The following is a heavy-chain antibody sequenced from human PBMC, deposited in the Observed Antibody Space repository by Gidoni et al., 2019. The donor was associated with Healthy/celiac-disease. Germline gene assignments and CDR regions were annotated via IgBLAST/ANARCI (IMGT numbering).Heavy chain of an antibody. CDR3: ARLQGQWLTIDY. D-gene: IGHD6-19*01. Sequence: EVQLVESGGGLFKPGGSLRLSCAASGCTSSSYSMNWVRQAPGKGLEWVSSIISSSSYIYYADSVKGRFTISRHNAKNSLYLQMNSLKAEDTAVYYCARLQGQWLTIDYWGQGTLVTVSS. V-gene: IGHV3-21*01. CDR2: IISSSSYI. CDR1: GCTSSSYS. J-gene: IGHJ4*02.